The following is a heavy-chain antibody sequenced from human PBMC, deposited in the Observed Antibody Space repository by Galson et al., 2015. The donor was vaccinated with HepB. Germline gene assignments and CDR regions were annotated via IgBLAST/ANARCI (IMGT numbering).Heavy chain of an antibody. D-gene: IGHD3-3*01. J-gene: IGHJ4*02. Sequence: SVKVSCKASGYRFISYDINWVRQAPGQGFEWLGYINPDTGKTGYAQKFQGRITMTRSTSTSTAYMELSSLTSEDTAVYYCARPDLGLLDFWGQGTPVTVSS. CDR2: INPDTGKT. CDR3: ARPDLGLLDF. CDR1: GYRFISYD. V-gene: IGHV1-8*01.